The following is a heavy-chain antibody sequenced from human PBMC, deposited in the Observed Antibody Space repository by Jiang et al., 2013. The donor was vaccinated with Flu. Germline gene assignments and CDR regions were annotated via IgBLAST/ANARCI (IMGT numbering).Heavy chain of an antibody. CDR3: AHTYYYDTSGKTFDY. J-gene: IGHJ4*02. CDR1: GFSLSTSGVG. Sequence: KPTQTLTLTCTFSGFSLSTSGVGXGWIRQPPGKALEWLALIYWDDDKRYSPSLKSRLTITKDPSKNQVVLTMTNMDPVDTATYYCAHTYYYDTSGKTFDYWGQGTLVTVSS. D-gene: IGHD3-22*01. V-gene: IGHV2-5*02. CDR2: IYWDDDK.